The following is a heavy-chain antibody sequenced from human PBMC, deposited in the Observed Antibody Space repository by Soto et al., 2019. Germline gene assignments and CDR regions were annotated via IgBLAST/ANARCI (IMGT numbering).Heavy chain of an antibody. V-gene: IGHV1-3*01. Sequence: QVQLVQSGAEVKKPGASVKVSCKASGYTFTSYAMHWVRQAPGQRLEWMGWINAGNGNTKYSQKFQGRVTITRDTSASTAYMELSSLRSEDTAVYYCARTTVTTPDYYYYMDVWGKGTTVTVSS. CDR2: INAGNGNT. D-gene: IGHD4-17*01. J-gene: IGHJ6*03. CDR3: ARTTVTTPDYYYYMDV. CDR1: GYTFTSYA.